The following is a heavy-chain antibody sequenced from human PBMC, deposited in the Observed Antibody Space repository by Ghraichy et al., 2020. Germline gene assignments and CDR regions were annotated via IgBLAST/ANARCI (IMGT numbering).Heavy chain of an antibody. J-gene: IGHJ4*02. D-gene: IGHD6-19*01. Sequence: GGSLRLSCAASGFTFSSYAMSWVRRAPGKGLEWVSAISGSGGSTYYADSVKGRFTISRDNSKNTLYLQMNSLRAEDTAVYYCAKATEWLVRGYFDYWGQGTLVTVSS. CDR3: AKATEWLVRGYFDY. CDR1: GFTFSSYA. V-gene: IGHV3-23*01. CDR2: ISGSGGST.